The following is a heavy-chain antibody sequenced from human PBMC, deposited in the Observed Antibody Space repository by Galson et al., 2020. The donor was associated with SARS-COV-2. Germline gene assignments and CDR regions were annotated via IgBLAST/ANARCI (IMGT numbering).Heavy chain of an antibody. CDR1: FSLSLTGVG. J-gene: IGHJ3*01. D-gene: IGHD3-10*01. V-gene: IGHV2-5*02. Sequence: FSLSLTGVGVGWIRQPPGQALEWLALIYWDDDKRYRPSLKSRLTITKDTSKNHVVLTMANMDPVDTGTYYCAHKPPGGPVADAFDVWGRGTMVTVSS. CDR3: AHKPPGGPVADAFDV. CDR2: IYWDDDK.